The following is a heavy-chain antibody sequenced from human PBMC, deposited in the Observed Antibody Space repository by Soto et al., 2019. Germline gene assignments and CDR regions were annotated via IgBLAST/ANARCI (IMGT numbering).Heavy chain of an antibody. CDR2: IKYSGST. J-gene: IGHJ5*02. V-gene: IGHV4-34*01. CDR3: ARKVGQWLGGYNWFGL. Sequence: QVQLQQWGAGLLKPSETLSLTCAVYGGSFSGYYWSWIRQPPGKGLEWIGEIKYSGSTNYNPSLKSRVTISVDTSKNHFSLKLSSVTAADTAGYYCARKVGQWLGGYNWFGLSGQGTLVTVSS. CDR1: GGSFSGYY. D-gene: IGHD6-19*01.